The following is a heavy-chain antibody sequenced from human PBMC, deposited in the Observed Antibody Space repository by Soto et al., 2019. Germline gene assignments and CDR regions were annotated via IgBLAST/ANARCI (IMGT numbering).Heavy chain of an antibody. V-gene: IGHV4-4*02. CDR2: IYHSGST. CDR3: ARAWPSVDSYGSGVMDV. D-gene: IGHD5-18*01. J-gene: IGHJ6*01. CDR1: GGSISSSNW. Sequence: QVQLQESGPGLVKPSGTLSVTCAVSGGSISSSNWWNWVHQPPGKGLEWIGEIYHSGSTNYNPSLRSRVTISLDKSKNQFSLRVKSVTAADTAEYYCARAWPSVDSYGSGVMDVW.